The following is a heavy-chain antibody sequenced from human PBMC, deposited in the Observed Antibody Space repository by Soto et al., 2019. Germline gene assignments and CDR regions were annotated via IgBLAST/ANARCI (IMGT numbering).Heavy chain of an antibody. V-gene: IGHV4-34*01. CDR2: INHSGST. Sequence: PSETLSLTCAVSGGSFSGYYWSWIRQPPGKGLEWIGEINHSGSTNYNPSLKSRVTISVDTSKNQFSLKLSSVTATDTAVYYCARTRRGVRYFDWSPSFDYWGQGTLVTVSS. CDR1: GGSFSGYY. CDR3: ARTRRGVRYFDWSPSFDY. J-gene: IGHJ4*02. D-gene: IGHD3-9*01.